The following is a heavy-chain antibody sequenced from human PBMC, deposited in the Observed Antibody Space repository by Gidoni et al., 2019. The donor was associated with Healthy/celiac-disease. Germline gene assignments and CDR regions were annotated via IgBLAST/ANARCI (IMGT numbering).Heavy chain of an antibody. CDR2: IYYSGST. V-gene: IGHV4-59*01. Sequence: QVQLQDSGPALVTPSETLSLTCTVSGGSFSSYYWSWIRQPPGKGLEWIGYIYYSGSTNYNPSLKSRVNISGDTSKNQFSLKLSSVTAADTAVDYCARDPGIAVAGTVDTNWFDPWGQGTLVTVSS. D-gene: IGHD6-19*01. CDR3: ARDPGIAVAGTVDTNWFDP. J-gene: IGHJ5*02. CDR1: GGSFSSYY.